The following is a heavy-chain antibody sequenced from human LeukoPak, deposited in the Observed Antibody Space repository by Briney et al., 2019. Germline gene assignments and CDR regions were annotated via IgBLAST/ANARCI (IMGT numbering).Heavy chain of an antibody. CDR1: GYTFTGYH. J-gene: IGHJ4*02. Sequence: ASVKVSCKASGYTFTGYHMHWVRQAPGQGLEWMGWMNPNSGNTGYAQKFQGRVTITRNTSISTAYMELSSLRSEDTAVYYCARGVSRGYMVRGVSVFDYWGQGTLVTVSS. V-gene: IGHV1-8*03. CDR2: MNPNSGNT. CDR3: ARGVSRGYMVRGVSVFDY. D-gene: IGHD3-10*01.